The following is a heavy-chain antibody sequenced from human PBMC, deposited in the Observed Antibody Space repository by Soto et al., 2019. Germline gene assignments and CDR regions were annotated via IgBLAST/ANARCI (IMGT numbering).Heavy chain of an antibody. J-gene: IGHJ4*02. Sequence: EVQLVESGGGLVQPGGSLRLSCSASGFSFSSYAMHWVRQAPGKSLECVSAVSNVGGSTYYVDSVKDRFTISRDNSKITLYLQMNNLRAEDTAVYCCVGGRSCVYWGQGILVTVSS. D-gene: IGHD3-16*01. CDR2: VSNVGGST. CDR3: VGGRSCVY. V-gene: IGHV3-64D*06. CDR1: GFSFSSYA.